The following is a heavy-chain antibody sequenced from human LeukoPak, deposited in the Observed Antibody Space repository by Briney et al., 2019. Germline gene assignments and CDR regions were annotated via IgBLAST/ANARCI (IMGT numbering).Heavy chain of an antibody. CDR1: GFTFSLFG. V-gene: IGHV3-30*18. CDR2: TSYDGGEK. CDR3: AKDLVRTGDDY. Sequence: RTGGSLRLSCAASGFTFSLFGMHWVRQAPGKGLEWLAVTSYDGGEKYYADSVKGRFTISRDNSKNTLYLQMNSLRAEDTAVYYCAKDLVRTGDDYWGQGTLVTVSS. J-gene: IGHJ4*02. D-gene: IGHD3-10*01.